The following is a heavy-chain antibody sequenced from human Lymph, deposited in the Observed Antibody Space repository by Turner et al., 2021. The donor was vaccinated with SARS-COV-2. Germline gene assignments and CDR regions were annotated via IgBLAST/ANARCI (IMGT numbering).Heavy chain of an antibody. D-gene: IGHD6-19*01. CDR2: IYYSGST. Sequence: QLQLQESGPGLVKPSATLSLTCTVPGGSISSSSYYWGWIRQPPGKGLEWIGNIYYSGSTYYNPSLKSRVTISVDTSKNQFSLKLSSVTAADTAVFYCARGSPQGWYVPVFDYWGQGTLVTVSS. CDR1: GGSISSSSYY. J-gene: IGHJ4*02. CDR3: ARGSPQGWYVPVFDY. V-gene: IGHV4-39*01.